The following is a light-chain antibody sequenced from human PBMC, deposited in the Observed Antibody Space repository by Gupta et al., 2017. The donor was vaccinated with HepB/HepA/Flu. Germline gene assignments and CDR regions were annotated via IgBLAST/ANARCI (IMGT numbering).Light chain of an antibody. Sequence: EIVMTQSPATLSVSPGERATLSCRASQSVGSNLAWYQHQPGQAPRLLIYAASTRATGIPARISGSGSGTEFTLTISSRQSEDFAVYYCQQYDNWPMYTFGQGTKLEIK. CDR1: QSVGSN. CDR3: QQYDNWPMYT. J-gene: IGKJ2*01. V-gene: IGKV3-15*01. CDR2: AAS.